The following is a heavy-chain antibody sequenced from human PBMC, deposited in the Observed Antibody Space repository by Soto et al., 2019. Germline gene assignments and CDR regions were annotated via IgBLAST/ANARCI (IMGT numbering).Heavy chain of an antibody. V-gene: IGHV2-70*11. D-gene: IGHD6-13*01. CDR3: ARILPDLIAAAGTQDYYCYYLDI. Sequence: VSGPTLVNPTQTLTLTCTFSGFSLSTSGMCVSWIRQPPGKALEWLARIDWGDDKYYSTSLTTRLTISKDTSKNQVVLTMTNMDPVDTATYYCARILPDLIAAAGTQDYYCYYLDIWGKGTTVTVSS. J-gene: IGHJ6*03. CDR1: GFSLSTSGMC. CDR2: IDWGDDK.